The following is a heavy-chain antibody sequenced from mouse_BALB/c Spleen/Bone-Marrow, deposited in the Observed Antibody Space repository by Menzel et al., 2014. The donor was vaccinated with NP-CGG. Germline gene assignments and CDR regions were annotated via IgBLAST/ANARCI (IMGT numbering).Heavy chain of an antibody. D-gene: IGHD2-4*01. J-gene: IGHJ2*01. V-gene: IGHV7-3*02. Sequence: EVQRVESGGGLVQPGGSLRLSCAPSGFTFTDYYMSWVRQPPGKALEWLGFIRNKANGYTTEYSASVKGRFTISRDNSQSILYLQMNTLRAEDSATYYCARDDYDDYWGQGTTLTVSS. CDR3: ARDDYDDY. CDR1: GFTFTDYY. CDR2: IRNKANGYTT.